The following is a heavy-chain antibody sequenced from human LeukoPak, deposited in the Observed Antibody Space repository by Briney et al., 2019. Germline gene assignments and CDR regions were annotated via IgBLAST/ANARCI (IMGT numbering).Heavy chain of an antibody. CDR1: GLIFSNAW. V-gene: IGHV3-15*01. D-gene: IGHD3-22*01. CDR3: TTYYYDSTSDFGY. Sequence: GGSLRLSCAASGLIFSNAWMSWVRQAPGKGLEWVARIKSKTDGGTTDYAAPVKGRFTISRDDSKDTVFLQMNSLKTEDTAVYYCTTYYYDSTSDFGYWGQGTLVTVSS. CDR2: IKSKTDGGTT. J-gene: IGHJ4*02.